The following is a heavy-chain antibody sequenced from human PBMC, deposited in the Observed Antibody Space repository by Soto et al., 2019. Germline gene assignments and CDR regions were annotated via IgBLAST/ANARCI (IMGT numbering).Heavy chain of an antibody. J-gene: IGHJ4*02. CDR2: IFYSAST. CDR3: ARAQAVAGTFCFDY. D-gene: IGHD6-19*01. Sequence: SETLSLTCTVSGGSISSDDYYWSWIRQHPGKGLEWIGYIFYSASTYYNPSLKSRVSISVDTSRNHFSLKLNSVTAADAAVYYCARAQAVAGTFCFDYWGRGTLVTVSS. CDR1: GGSISSDDYY. V-gene: IGHV4-31*03.